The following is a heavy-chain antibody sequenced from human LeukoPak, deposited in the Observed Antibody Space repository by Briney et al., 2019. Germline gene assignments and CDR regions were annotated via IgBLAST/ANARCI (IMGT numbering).Heavy chain of an antibody. CDR1: GFPFSAYA. CDR2: IQGSGGIR. Sequence: GGFLRLSCIGSGFPFSAYAMTWVRQAPGKGLEWVSSIQGSGGIRGYADSVQGRFTISRDNSKNTLFLQMNSLRGEGTAVYYCGRDPNGDYIGAFEMWGPGTLVTVSS. CDR3: GRDPNGDYIGAFEM. D-gene: IGHD4-17*01. V-gene: IGHV3-23*01. J-gene: IGHJ3*02.